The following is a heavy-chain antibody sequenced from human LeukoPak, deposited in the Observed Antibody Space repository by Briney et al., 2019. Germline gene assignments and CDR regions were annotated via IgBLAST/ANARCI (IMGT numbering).Heavy chain of an antibody. CDR2: ISASGGST. CDR3: APLFTDYFDY. V-gene: IGHV3-23*01. J-gene: IGHJ4*02. Sequence: GGSLRLSCAASGFTFSSYAMSWVRQAPGKGLEWVSGISASGGSTYYADSVKGRFTISRDNAKNSLYLQMNSLRAEDTAVYYCAPLFTDYFDYWGQGTLVTVSS. CDR1: GFTFSSYA.